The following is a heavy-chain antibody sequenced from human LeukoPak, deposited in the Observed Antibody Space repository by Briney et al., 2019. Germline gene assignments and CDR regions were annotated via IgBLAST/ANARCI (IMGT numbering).Heavy chain of an antibody. Sequence: SLRLSCAASGFTFSSYAMHWVRQAPGKGLEWVSGISWDTNSIGYADSVKGRFTISRDNAKNSLYLQMNRLRAEDTALYYCAKANPGIDGYHRHFDYWGQGTLVTVSS. D-gene: IGHD5-24*01. J-gene: IGHJ4*02. V-gene: IGHV3-9*01. CDR1: GFTFSSYA. CDR2: ISWDTNSI. CDR3: AKANPGIDGYHRHFDY.